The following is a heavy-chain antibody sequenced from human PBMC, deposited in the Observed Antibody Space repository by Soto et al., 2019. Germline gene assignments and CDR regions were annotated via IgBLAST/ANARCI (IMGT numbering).Heavy chain of an antibody. Sequence: EVQLVESGGGLVQPGGSLRLSCAASGFTFSSYSMNWVRQAPGKGLEWVSYISSSSSTIYYADSVKGRFTISRDNAKNSLYLQMNSLRDEDTAVYYCAREGYGGNLGDIDYWGQGTLVTVSS. CDR2: ISSSSSTI. J-gene: IGHJ4*02. CDR3: AREGYGGNLGDIDY. CDR1: GFTFSSYS. D-gene: IGHD4-17*01. V-gene: IGHV3-48*02.